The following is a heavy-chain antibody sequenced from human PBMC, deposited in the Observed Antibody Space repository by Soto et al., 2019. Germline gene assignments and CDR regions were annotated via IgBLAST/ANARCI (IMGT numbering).Heavy chain of an antibody. D-gene: IGHD2-2*01. CDR2: IIPIFGTA. CDR3: TYCSSTSCSIFDY. J-gene: IGHJ4*02. CDR1: GGTFSSYA. V-gene: IGHV1-69*13. Sequence: ASVKVSCKASGGTFSSYAISWVRQAPGQGLEWMGGIIPIFGTANYAQKFQGRVTITADESTSTAYMELSSLRSEDTAVYYCTYCSSTSCSIFDYWGQGTLVTVSS.